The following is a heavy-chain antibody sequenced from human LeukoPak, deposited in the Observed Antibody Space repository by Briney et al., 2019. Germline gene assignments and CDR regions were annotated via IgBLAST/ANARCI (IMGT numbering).Heavy chain of an antibody. V-gene: IGHV3-53*01. Sequence: PGGSLRLSCGISGITVISNYMSWVRQAPGKGLEWNSVIYRGGDTYYSDSVKGRFTISRDISKNTLYLQMNSLRTEDTAVNYCAEASGSGINLHFDLWGQGTPVTVSS. J-gene: IGHJ4*02. CDR2: IYRGGDT. CDR3: AEASGSGINLHFDL. CDR1: GITVISNY. D-gene: IGHD3-10*01.